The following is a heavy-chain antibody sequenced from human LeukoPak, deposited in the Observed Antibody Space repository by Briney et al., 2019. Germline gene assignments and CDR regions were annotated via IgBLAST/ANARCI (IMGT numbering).Heavy chain of an antibody. CDR3: ARISKVTRRRYYYYYMDV. D-gene: IGHD5-18*01. V-gene: IGHV1-46*01. Sequence: ASVKVSCTASGYTFTSYYMHWVRQASGQGLEWMGIINPSGGSTSYAQKSQGRVTMTRDMSTSTVYMELSSLRSEDTAVYYCARISKVTRRRYYYYYMDVWGKGTTVTVSS. CDR2: INPSGGST. CDR1: GYTFTSYY. J-gene: IGHJ6*03.